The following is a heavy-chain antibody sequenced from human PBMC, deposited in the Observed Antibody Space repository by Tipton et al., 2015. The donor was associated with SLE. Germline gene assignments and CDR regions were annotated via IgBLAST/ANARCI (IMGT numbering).Heavy chain of an antibody. Sequence: TLSLTCTVSGGSISSGGYYWSWIRQHPGKGLEWIGYIYYSGSTYYNPSLKSRVTISVDTSKNQFSLKLSSVTAADTAVYYCARSNYDFWSGYSFDWGQGTLVTVSS. V-gene: IGHV4-31*03. D-gene: IGHD3-3*01. CDR3: ARSNYDFWSGYSFD. CDR2: IYYSGST. J-gene: IGHJ4*02. CDR1: GGSISSGGYY.